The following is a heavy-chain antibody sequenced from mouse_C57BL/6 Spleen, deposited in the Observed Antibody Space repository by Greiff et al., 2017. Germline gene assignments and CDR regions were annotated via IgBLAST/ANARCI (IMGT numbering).Heavy chain of an antibody. CDR1: RFTFSDYG. Sequence: EVKLVESGGGLVKPGGSLKLSCAASRFTFSDYGMHWVRQAPEKGLEWVAYISSGSSTIYYADTVKGRFTISRDNAKNTLFLQMTSLRSEDTAMYYCARLSYYYGSSFDYWGQGTTLTVSS. CDR3: ARLSYYYGSSFDY. CDR2: ISSGSSTI. V-gene: IGHV5-17*01. J-gene: IGHJ2*01. D-gene: IGHD1-1*01.